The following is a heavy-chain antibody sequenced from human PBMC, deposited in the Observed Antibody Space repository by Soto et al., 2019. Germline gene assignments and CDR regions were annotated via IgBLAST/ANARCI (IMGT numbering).Heavy chain of an antibody. CDR3: VKDYGRNWNYVFDF. V-gene: IGHV3-64D*08. J-gene: IGHJ4*02. Sequence: GGSLRLSCSPSGFIFENFAMHWLRQAPGRGLECVSSISGNGGATHHADSVRGRFTISRDNSKSILFLQMSSLRPEDTAFYYCVKDYGRNWNYVFDFWGQGTLVTVSS. CDR2: ISGNGGAT. D-gene: IGHD1-7*01. CDR1: GFIFENFA.